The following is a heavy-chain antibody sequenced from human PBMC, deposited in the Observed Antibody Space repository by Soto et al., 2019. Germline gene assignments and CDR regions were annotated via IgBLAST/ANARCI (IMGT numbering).Heavy chain of an antibody. J-gene: IGHJ6*01. CDR3: ARSLCYEFWGGYCGMEV. CDR1: GYRFNSYW. CDR2: IYPGDSDT. D-gene: IGHD3-3*01. V-gene: IGHV5-51*01. Sequence: WEALKISCKGSGYRFNSYWIAWVRQMPGKGLEWIGIIYPGDSDTRYSPSFQGQVTIPPDKSISTAYLHWSSLKASDTAMYSCARSLCYEFWGGYCGMEVWGQGTTVSVCS.